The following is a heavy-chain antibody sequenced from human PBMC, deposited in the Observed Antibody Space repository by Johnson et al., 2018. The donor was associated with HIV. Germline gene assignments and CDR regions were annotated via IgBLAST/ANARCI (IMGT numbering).Heavy chain of an antibody. J-gene: IGHJ3*02. D-gene: IGHD1-26*01. CDR1: GFTFSSYG. Sequence: VHLVESGGGVVQPGGSLRLSCAASGFTFSSYGMHWVRQAPGKGLEWVAFIRYDGSNKYYVDSVKGRFTISRDNAKNSLYLQMNSLRAEDTAVYYCAREGVWVKAFDIWGQGTMVTVSS. CDR3: AREGVWVKAFDI. V-gene: IGHV3-30*02. CDR2: IRYDGSNK.